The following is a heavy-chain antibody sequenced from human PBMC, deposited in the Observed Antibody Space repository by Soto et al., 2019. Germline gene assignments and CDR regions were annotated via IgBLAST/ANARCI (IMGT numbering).Heavy chain of an antibody. CDR3: ARDPSIAAAGGPLKWELNPLYDMDV. CDR1: GFTFSSYG. V-gene: IGHV3-33*01. Sequence: GGSLRLSCAASGFTFSSYGMHWVRQAPGKGLEWVAVIWYDGSNKYYADSVKGRFTISRDKSKKTLSLQMNSLRVEDTAVYYCARDPSIAAAGGPLKWELNPLYDMDVWGQGTTVTVSS. CDR2: IWYDGSNK. D-gene: IGHD6-13*01. J-gene: IGHJ6*02.